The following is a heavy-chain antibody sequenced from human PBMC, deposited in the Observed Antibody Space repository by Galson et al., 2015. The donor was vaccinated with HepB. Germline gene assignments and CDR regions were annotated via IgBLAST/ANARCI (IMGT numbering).Heavy chain of an antibody. CDR3: ARAPSRYGPGDY. J-gene: IGHJ4*02. CDR1: GFTFTSYG. D-gene: IGHD4-17*01. CDR2: IWYDGSNK. Sequence: SLRLSCAASGFTFTSYGMHWVRQAPGEGLEWVAVIWYDGSNKYYADSVKGRFTISRDNSKNTLYLQMNSLRAEDTAVYYCARAPSRYGPGDYWGQGTLVTVSS. V-gene: IGHV3-33*08.